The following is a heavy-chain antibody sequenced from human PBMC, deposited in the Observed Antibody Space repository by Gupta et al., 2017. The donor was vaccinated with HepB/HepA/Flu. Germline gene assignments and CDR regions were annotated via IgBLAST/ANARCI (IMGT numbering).Heavy chain of an antibody. CDR1: RSLFRNVW. J-gene: IGHJ4*02. Sequence: EVQRLAYGGGLVKTGGPLRLSRAASRSLFRNVWMSVFREAPGKGPEGVGRIKSDSDGGTADYAAPVKGGFAISRDDSNNILYQQINSLKTEDTAVYYCAARRFVYDGYDNYYDYWGQGTPATVSS. D-gene: IGHD5-12*01. V-gene: IGHV3-15*01. CDR2: IKSDSDGGTA. CDR3: AARRFVYDGYDNYYDY.